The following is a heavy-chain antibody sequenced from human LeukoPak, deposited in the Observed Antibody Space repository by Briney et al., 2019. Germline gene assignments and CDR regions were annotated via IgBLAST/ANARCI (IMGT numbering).Heavy chain of an antibody. D-gene: IGHD2-15*01. CDR1: GYTFTDYY. J-gene: IGHJ5*02. Sequence: ASVKVSCKASGYTFTDYYMHWVRQAPGQGLEWMGWINPNSGGTKYAQKFQGRVTMTRDTSISTAYMELSRLRSDDTAVYYCARDRGLVVVVAAHDTNNWFDPWGQGTLVTVSS. CDR3: ARDRGLVVVVAAHDTNNWFDP. V-gene: IGHV1-2*02. CDR2: INPNSGGT.